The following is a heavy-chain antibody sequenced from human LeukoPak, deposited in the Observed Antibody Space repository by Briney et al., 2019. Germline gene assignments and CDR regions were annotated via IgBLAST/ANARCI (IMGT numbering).Heavy chain of an antibody. J-gene: IGHJ4*02. CDR2: IHHSGST. V-gene: IGHV4-38-2*01. CDR3: ARGGVPCGGDCYFDMHLFDY. CDR1: GYSISSGYY. D-gene: IGHD2-21*01. Sequence: SETLSLTCAVSGYSISSGYYWGWIRQPPGKGLEWIGSIHHSGSTYYNPSLKSRVTISVDTSKNQFSLKLSSVTAADTAVYYCARGGVPCGGDCYFDMHLFDYWGQGTLVTVSS.